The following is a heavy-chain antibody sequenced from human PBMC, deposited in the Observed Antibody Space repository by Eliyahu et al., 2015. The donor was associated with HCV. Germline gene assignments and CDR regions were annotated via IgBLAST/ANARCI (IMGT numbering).Heavy chain of an antibody. CDR2: IYTSPST. Sequence: QVQLQESGPGLVKPSQTLSLTCTVSGGSISSGSYYWSWIRQPAGKGLEWIGRIYTSPSTTYTPSLKSRVTISVDTSKNQFSLKLSSVTAADTAVYYCARDLTTYYYDSSGYYSDRAGAFDIWGQGTMVTVSS. CDR3: ARDLTTYYYDSSGYYSDRAGAFDI. J-gene: IGHJ3*02. D-gene: IGHD3-22*01. V-gene: IGHV4-61*02. CDR1: GGSISSGSYY.